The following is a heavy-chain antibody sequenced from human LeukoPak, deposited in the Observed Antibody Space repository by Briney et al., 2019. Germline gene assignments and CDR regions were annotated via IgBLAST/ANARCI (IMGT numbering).Heavy chain of an antibody. D-gene: IGHD6-19*01. CDR3: ARGRGSGWYIDY. J-gene: IGHJ4*02. V-gene: IGHV4-34*01. Sequence: SETLSLTCAVYGGSFSGYYWRWIRQPPGKGLEWIGEINHSGSTNYNPSLKSRVTISVDTSKNQFSLKLSSVTAADTAVYYCARGRGSGWYIDYWGQGTLVTVSS. CDR1: GGSFSGYY. CDR2: INHSGST.